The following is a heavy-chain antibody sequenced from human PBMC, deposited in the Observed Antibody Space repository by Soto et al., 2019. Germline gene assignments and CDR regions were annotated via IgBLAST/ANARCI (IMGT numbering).Heavy chain of an antibody. CDR2: INAGNGNT. J-gene: IGHJ4*02. Sequence: QVQLVQSGAEVKKPGASVKVSCMASGYTFTSYAMHWVRQAPGQRLEWMGWINAGNGNTKYSQKFQGRVTITRDTSASTAYMELSSLRSEDTAVYYCARTPYYDFWSGYLAPGNWGQGTLVTVSS. CDR3: ARTPYYDFWSGYLAPGN. CDR1: GYTFTSYA. D-gene: IGHD3-3*01. V-gene: IGHV1-3*01.